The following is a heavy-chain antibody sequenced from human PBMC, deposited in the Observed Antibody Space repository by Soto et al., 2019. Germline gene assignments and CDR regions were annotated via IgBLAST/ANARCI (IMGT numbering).Heavy chain of an antibody. J-gene: IGHJ4*02. CDR1: GFTFSSYG. V-gene: IGHV3-30*18. CDR3: AKDRPRPPRYFDY. CDR2: ISYDGSNK. Sequence: PGGSLRLSCAASGFTFSSYGMHWVRQAPGKGLEWVAVISYDGSNKYYADSVKGRFTISRDNSKNTLYLQMNSLRAEDTAVYYCAKDRPRPPRYFDYWGQGTLVTVPQ. D-gene: IGHD6-6*01.